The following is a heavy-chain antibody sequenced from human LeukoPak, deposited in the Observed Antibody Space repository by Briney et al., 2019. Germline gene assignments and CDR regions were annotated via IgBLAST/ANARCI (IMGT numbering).Heavy chain of an antibody. CDR2: ISSSSSTI. CDR1: GFTFSSYS. V-gene: IGHV3-48*01. D-gene: IGHD5-18*01. CDR3: ARDRGQLWLPGYYGMDV. Sequence: GGSLRLSCAASGFTFSSYSMNWVRQAPGKGLEWVSYISSSSSTIYYADSVKGRFTISRDNAKNSLYLQMNSLRAEDTAVYYCARDRGQLWLPGYYGMDVWGQGTTVTVSS. J-gene: IGHJ6*02.